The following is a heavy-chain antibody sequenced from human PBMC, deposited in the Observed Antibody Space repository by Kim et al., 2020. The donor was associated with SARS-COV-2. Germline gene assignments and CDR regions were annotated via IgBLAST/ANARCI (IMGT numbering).Heavy chain of an antibody. D-gene: IGHD2-2*02. J-gene: IGHJ5*02. Sequence: SETLSLTCTVSGGSISSYYWSWIRQPPGKGLEWIGYIYYSVSTNYNPSLKSRVTISVDTSKNQFSLKLSSVTAADTAVYYCARVVGYCSSTSCYSRWFDPWGQGPLVTVSS. V-gene: IGHV4-59*01. CDR1: GGSISSYY. CDR2: IYYSVST. CDR3: ARVVGYCSSTSCYSRWFDP.